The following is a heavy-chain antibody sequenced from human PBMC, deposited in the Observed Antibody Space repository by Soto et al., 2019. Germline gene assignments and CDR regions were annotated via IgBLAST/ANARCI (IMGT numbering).Heavy chain of an antibody. V-gene: IGHV1-18*01. CDR2: ISAYNGNT. J-gene: IGHJ3*02. CDR1: GYTFTSYG. CDR3: AKDYDMLTGFEQGGDAFDI. Sequence: QVQLVQSGAEVKKPGASVKVSCKASGYTFTSYGISWVRQAPGQGLEWMGWISAYNGNTNYAQKLQGRVTMTTDTSTSTAYMELRSLRSDDTAVYYCAKDYDMLTGFEQGGDAFDIWGQGTMVTVSS. D-gene: IGHD3-9*01.